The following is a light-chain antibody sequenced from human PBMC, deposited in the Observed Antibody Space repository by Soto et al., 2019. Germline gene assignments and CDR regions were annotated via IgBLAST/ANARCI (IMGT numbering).Light chain of an antibody. CDR3: QQYNNWTTTWT. Sequence: EIVRTQSPATLSVSPGERATLSCRASQSVSSTLAWYQQKPGQAPRLLIYGASTMATGIPARFSGSGSGTEFTLTISSLQSEDFAVYYCQQYNNWTTTWTFGQGTKVEIK. J-gene: IGKJ1*01. CDR1: QSVSST. V-gene: IGKV3-15*01. CDR2: GAS.